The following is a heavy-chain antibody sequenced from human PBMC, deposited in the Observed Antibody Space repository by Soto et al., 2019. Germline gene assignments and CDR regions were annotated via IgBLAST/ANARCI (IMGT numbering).Heavy chain of an antibody. Sequence: SETLSLTCTVSGGSISSYYWSWIRQPPGKGLEWIGYIYYSGSTYYNPSLKSRVTISVDTSKNQFSLKLSSVTAADTAVYYCARESSSSGWFDPWGQGTLVTVSS. V-gene: IGHV4-59*12. D-gene: IGHD6-6*01. J-gene: IGHJ5*02. CDR2: IYYSGST. CDR1: GGSISSYY. CDR3: ARESSSSGWFDP.